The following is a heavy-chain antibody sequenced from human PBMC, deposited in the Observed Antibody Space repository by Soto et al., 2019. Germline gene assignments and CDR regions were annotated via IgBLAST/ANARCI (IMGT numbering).Heavy chain of an antibody. CDR1: GGSVSSGSFY. J-gene: IGHJ6*02. CDR2: IFYSGST. Sequence: QVQLQGSGPGLVKPSETLSLTCTVSGGSVSSGSFYWSWIRQPPGKGLEWIGYIFYSGSTNYNPSLKSRVTISRDTSKNLFSLKLSSVTAADTALYYCARIFLTVTTYPLDAMDVWGQGTTVTVSS. CDR3: ARIFLTVTTYPLDAMDV. V-gene: IGHV4-61*01. D-gene: IGHD4-4*01.